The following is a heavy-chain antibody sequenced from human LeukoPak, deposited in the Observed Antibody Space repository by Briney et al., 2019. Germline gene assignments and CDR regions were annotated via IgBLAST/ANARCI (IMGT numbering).Heavy chain of an antibody. CDR2: ISGSGGST. V-gene: IGHV3-23*01. CDR3: ASLGLWLRFREDY. CDR1: GFTFSSYA. D-gene: IGHD5-12*01. Sequence: GGSLRLSCAASGFTFSSYAMIWVRQAPGKGLEWDSAISGSGGSTYYADSVKGRFTISRDNSKNTLYLQMNSLRAEDTAVYYCASLGLWLRFREDYWGQGTLVTVSS. J-gene: IGHJ4*02.